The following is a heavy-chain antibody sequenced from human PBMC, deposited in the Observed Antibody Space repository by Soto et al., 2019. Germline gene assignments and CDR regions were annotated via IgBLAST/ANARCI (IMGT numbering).Heavy chain of an antibody. CDR3: ARCIQGDYFYVLYV. CDR1: GYTIYCYV. CDR2: INADYGNT. Sequence: GASLKVSCKESGYTIYCYVIIWLRQAPGQGLEWMGRINADYGNTQYAQKFRGRVTMTTDTSTTTVYMELTNLRSDDTAVYYCARCIQGDYFYVLYVWG. V-gene: IGHV1-18*01. D-gene: IGHD5-18*01. J-gene: IGHJ6*02.